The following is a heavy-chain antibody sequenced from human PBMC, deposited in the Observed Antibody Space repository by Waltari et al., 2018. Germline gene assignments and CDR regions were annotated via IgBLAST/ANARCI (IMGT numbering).Heavy chain of an antibody. CDR1: GYTFTSYA. Sequence: QVQLVQSGAEVKKPGASVKVSCKASGYTFTSYAMHWVRKAPGQRREWMGWINACKCNTKDSRGFKGRVTITRDTSASTAYMELSSLRSEDMAVYYCARESGSSGYYREEGNWFDPWGQGTLVTVSS. J-gene: IGHJ5*02. V-gene: IGHV1-3*03. CDR3: ARESGSSGYYREEGNWFDP. D-gene: IGHD3-22*01. CDR2: INACKCNT.